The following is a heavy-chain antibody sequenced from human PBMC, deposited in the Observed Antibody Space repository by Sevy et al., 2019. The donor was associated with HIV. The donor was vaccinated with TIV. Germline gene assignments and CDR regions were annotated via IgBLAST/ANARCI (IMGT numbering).Heavy chain of an antibody. J-gene: IGHJ6*02. CDR2: FDPEDGET. Sequence: ASVKVSCKVSGYTLSKLPIHWVRQAPGKGLEWMGGFDPEDGETIYAQKFQGRVIMTEDTSSDTAYMELSSLRSEDTAVYYCATLDFWSDYPFYGVDVWGQGTTVTVSS. V-gene: IGHV1-24*01. CDR1: GYTLSKLP. CDR3: ATLDFWSDYPFYGVDV. D-gene: IGHD3-3*01.